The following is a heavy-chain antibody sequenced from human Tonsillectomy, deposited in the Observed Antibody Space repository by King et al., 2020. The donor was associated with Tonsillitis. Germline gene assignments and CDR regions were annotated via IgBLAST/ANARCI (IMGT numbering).Heavy chain of an antibody. CDR2: SYIIGST. D-gene: IGHD3-22*01. V-gene: IGHV4-4*02. CDR3: ASLGDSSGYYDY. J-gene: IGHJ4*02. Sequence: QLQESGPGLVKPSGTLSLTCAVSGGSISSSNWWSGVRQPPGKGLEWIGESYIIGSTNYNPTHKSRVTISVDKSKNQFSLKLSTVTAADTAVYYCASLGDSSGYYDYWGQGTLVTVSS. CDR1: GGSISSSNW.